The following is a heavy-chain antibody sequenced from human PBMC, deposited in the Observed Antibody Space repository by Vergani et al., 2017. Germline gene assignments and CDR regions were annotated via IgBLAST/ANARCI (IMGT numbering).Heavy chain of an antibody. CDR1: GFTLSNYD. V-gene: IGHV3-30*02. J-gene: IGHJ4*02. Sequence: QAQLVESGGGVVQRGGSLRLSCATSGFTLSNYDMQWIRQGPGKGLEFVAVIQFDGSNQYYADSVKGRFTLSRDFSKNTLYLQMNSLRTDDTATYYCAKHFRGWGIDYWGQGTQVIVSS. CDR2: IQFDGSNQ. D-gene: IGHD3-16*01. CDR3: AKHFRGWGIDY.